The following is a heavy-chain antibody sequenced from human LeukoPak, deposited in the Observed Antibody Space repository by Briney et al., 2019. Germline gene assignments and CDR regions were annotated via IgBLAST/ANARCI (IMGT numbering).Heavy chain of an antibody. D-gene: IGHD5-12*01. CDR2: ISGSGGST. CDR3: AKAAESGYATFDY. V-gene: IGHV3-23*01. CDR1: GFTFSSYW. J-gene: IGHJ4*02. Sequence: PGGSLRLSCAASGFTFSSYWMHWVRQAPGKGLEWVSAISGSGGSTYYADSVKGRFTISRDNSKNTLYLQMNSLRAEDTAVYYCAKAAESGYATFDYWGQGTLVTVSS.